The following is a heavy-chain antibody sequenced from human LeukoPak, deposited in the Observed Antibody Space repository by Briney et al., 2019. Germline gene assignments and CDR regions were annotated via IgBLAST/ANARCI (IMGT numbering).Heavy chain of an antibody. D-gene: IGHD3-3*01. V-gene: IGHV1-69*13. CDR2: IIPIFGTA. CDR3: ARAPYYDFWSGYLRYFDY. J-gene: IGHJ4*02. Sequence: ASVKVSCKASGGTFSSYAISWVRQAPGQGREWMGGIIPIFGTANYAQKFQGRVTITADESTSTAYMELSSLRSEDTAVHYCARAPYYDFWSGYLRYFDYWGQGTLVTVSS. CDR1: GGTFSSYA.